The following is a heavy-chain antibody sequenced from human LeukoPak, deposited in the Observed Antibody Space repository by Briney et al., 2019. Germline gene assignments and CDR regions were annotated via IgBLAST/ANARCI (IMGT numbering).Heavy chain of an antibody. CDR2: VYYSGST. CDR3: ARGAIRFLEWSSGY. D-gene: IGHD3-3*01. V-gene: IGHV4-59*01. CDR1: GGSITSYY. Sequence: SETLSLTCTVSGGSITSYYWSWIRQPPGKGLEWIGNVYYSGSTNYNPSLKSRVLLSVDTSRNQLSLRLSSVTAEDTAVYYCARGAIRFLEWSSGYWGRGTLVTVSS. J-gene: IGHJ4*02.